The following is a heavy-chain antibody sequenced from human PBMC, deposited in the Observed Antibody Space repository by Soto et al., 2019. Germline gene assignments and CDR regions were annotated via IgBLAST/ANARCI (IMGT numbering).Heavy chain of an antibody. CDR2: IYYSGST. CDR1: GGSISSYY. CDR3: AREEQWLVRGMDV. D-gene: IGHD6-19*01. J-gene: IGHJ6*02. Sequence: SETLSLTCTVSGGSISSYYWSWIRQPPGKGLEWIGYIYYSGSTNYNPSLKSRVTISVDTSKNQFSLKLSSVTAADTVVYYCAREEQWLVRGMDVWGQGTTVTVSS. V-gene: IGHV4-59*01.